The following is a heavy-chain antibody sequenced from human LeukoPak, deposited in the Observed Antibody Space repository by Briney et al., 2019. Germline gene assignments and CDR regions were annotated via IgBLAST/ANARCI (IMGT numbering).Heavy chain of an antibody. CDR2: IRYDGGTT. V-gene: IGHV3-30*02. CDR3: EKDRGTMVGPTPTSDY. CDR1: GFLFNNYG. J-gene: IGHJ4*02. D-gene: IGHD1-26*01. Sequence: GGSLRLSCAASGFLFNNYGMHWVRQVPGKGLEWVAFIRYDGGTTQHADSVKGRFTISRDNSRDILFLQMNSLRGEDTAVYYCEKDRGTMVGPTPTSDYWGQGTLVTVSS.